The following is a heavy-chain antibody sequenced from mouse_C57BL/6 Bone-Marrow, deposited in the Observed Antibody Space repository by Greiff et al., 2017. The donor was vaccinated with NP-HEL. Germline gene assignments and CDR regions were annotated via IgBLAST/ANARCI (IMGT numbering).Heavy chain of an antibody. CDR3: ARDGLGRGLGYFDD. J-gene: IGHJ2*01. D-gene: IGHD4-1*01. Sequence: EVMLVESEGGLVQPGSSMKLSCTASGFTFSDYYMAWVRQVPEKGLEWVANINYDGSSTYYLDSLKSRFTLSRDNAKNILYLQMSSLKSEDTATYYCARDGLGRGLGYFDDWGQGTTLTVSS. V-gene: IGHV5-16*01. CDR1: GFTFSDYY. CDR2: INYDGSST.